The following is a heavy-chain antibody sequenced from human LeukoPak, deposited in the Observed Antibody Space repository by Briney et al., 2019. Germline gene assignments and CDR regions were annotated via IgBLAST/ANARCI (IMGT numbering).Heavy chain of an antibody. D-gene: IGHD3-3*01. CDR1: GGCFSGNY. CDR3: AGTYYDFWSGRAS. J-gene: IGHJ4*02. V-gene: IGHV4-34*01. Sequence: SETLSLTCAVYGGCFSGNYWSWIRQPPGKGLEWIGEINHSGSTNYNPSLKSRVTISVDTSKNQFSLKLSSVTAADTAVYYCAGTYYDFWSGRASWGQGTLVTVSS. CDR2: INHSGST.